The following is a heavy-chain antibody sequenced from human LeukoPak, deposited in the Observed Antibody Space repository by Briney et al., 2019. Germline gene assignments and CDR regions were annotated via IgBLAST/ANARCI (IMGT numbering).Heavy chain of an antibody. D-gene: IGHD6-13*01. V-gene: IGHV1-46*01. CDR3: ATSVYSSRFDY. CDR2: ISPSGGST. J-gene: IGHJ4*02. CDR1: GYTFTSSY. Sequence: GASVKVSCKAFGYTFTSSYMHWVRQAPGQGPEWMGVISPSGGSTTYAQKFQGRVTLTRDMSTSTDYLELSSLRSEDTAVYYCATSVYSSRFDYWGQGTLVTVSS.